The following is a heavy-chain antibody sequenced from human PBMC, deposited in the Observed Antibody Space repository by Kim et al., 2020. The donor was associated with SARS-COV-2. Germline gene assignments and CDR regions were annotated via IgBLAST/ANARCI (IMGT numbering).Heavy chain of an antibody. CDR2: ISAYNGNT. CDR1: GYTFTSYG. V-gene: IGHV1-18*01. CDR3: AATGGYCSSTSCYWGAFDI. Sequence: ASVKVSCKASGYTFTSYGISWVRQAPGQGLEWMGWISAYNGNTNYAQKLQGRVTMTTDTSTSTAYMELRSLRSDDTAVYYCAATGGYCSSTSCYWGAFDIWGQGTMVTVSS. J-gene: IGHJ3*02. D-gene: IGHD2-2*01.